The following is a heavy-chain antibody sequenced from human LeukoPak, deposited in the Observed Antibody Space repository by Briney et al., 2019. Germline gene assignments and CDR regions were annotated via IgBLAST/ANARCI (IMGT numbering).Heavy chain of an antibody. CDR3: ARDSQVAARGYYFDY. CDR2: INPSGGST. J-gene: IGHJ4*02. CDR1: GYTFTSYY. D-gene: IGHD2-15*01. Sequence: GASVKVSCKASGYTFTSYYMHWVRQAPGQGLEWMGIINPSGGSTRYAQKFQGRVTMTRDTSTSTVYMELSSLRSEDTAVYYCARDSQVAARGYYFDYWGQGTLVTVSS. V-gene: IGHV1-46*01.